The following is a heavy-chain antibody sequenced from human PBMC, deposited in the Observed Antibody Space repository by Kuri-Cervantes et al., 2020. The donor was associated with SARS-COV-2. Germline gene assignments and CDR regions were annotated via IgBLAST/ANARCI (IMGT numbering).Heavy chain of an antibody. CDR3: ATVLAVAARNYYYYGMDV. Sequence: KISCKASGGTFSSYAISWVRQAPGQGLEWMGGIIPIFGTANYAQKFQGRVTITADESTSTAYMELSSLRSEDTAVYYCATVLAVAARNYYYYGMDVWGQGTTVTVSS. CDR2: IIPIFGTA. D-gene: IGHD6-6*01. J-gene: IGHJ6*02. V-gene: IGHV1-69*01. CDR1: GGTFSSYA.